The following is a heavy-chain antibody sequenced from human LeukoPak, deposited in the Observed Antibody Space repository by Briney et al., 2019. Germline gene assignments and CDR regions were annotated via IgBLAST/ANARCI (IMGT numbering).Heavy chain of an antibody. D-gene: IGHD6-13*01. J-gene: IGHJ6*03. Sequence: PSETLSLTCTVSGGSISGHYWSWIRQPPGTGLEWIGSIYYSGNTDYNPSLKSRVTIFVDTSKNQFSLKLSSVTAADTAVYYCARQLRAAARYVLYYYYMDVWGKGTTVTISS. V-gene: IGHV4-59*05. CDR2: IYYSGNT. CDR3: ARQLRAAARYVLYYYYMDV. CDR1: GGSISGHY.